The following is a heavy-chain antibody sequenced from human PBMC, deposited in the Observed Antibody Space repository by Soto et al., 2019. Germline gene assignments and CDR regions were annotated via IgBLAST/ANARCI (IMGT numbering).Heavy chain of an antibody. V-gene: IGHV4-34*01. CDR2: IDHGGSA. CDR1: GGSLNGFQ. Sequence: QVHLQQWGAGLVRPSETLFLTCAVYGGSLNGFQWSWIRQAPRKRLEWIGQIDHGGSANYNPSLKSRVILSVDSSKSQLSLTVTSVTAADSAVYYCAREVPGTDYYYMDVWGKGTTVTVSS. D-gene: IGHD3-10*01. J-gene: IGHJ6*03. CDR3: AREVPGTDYYYMDV.